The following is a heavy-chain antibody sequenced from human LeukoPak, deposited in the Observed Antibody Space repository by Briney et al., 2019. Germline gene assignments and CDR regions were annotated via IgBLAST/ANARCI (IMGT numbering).Heavy chain of an antibody. CDR1: GFTVSSNY. V-gene: IGHV3-66*01. Sequence: QPGGSLTLSCAASGFTVSSNYMSWVRHAPGKGLELVSVIYSGGSTYYACSGKGRFTISRDNTKNTLYRQMNSLRAEDTAVYYCARAYLSYFDYWGQGTLVTVSS. CDR3: ARAYLSYFDY. J-gene: IGHJ4*02. CDR2: IYSGGST. D-gene: IGHD2-21*01.